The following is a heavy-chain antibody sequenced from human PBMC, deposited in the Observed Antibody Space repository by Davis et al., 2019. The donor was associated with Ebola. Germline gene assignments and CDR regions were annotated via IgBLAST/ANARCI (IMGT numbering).Heavy chain of an antibody. V-gene: IGHV5-10-1*01. J-gene: IGHJ6*03. CDR1: GYSFTSYW. Sequence: KVSCKGSGYSFTSYWISWVRQMPGKGLEWMGRIDPSDSYTNYSPSFQGHVTISADKSISTAYLQWSSLKASDTAMYYCAAPSDWSGYLSPYYYYYMDVWGKGTTVTVSS. CDR2: IDPSDSYT. D-gene: IGHD3-3*01. CDR3: AAPSDWSGYLSPYYYYYMDV.